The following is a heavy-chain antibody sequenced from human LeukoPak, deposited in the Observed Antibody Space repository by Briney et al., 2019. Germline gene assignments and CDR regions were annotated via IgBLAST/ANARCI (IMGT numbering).Heavy chain of an antibody. D-gene: IGHD4-23*01. CDR2: ISFGGSNK. J-gene: IGHJ6*02. CDR3: ARDLRWRGLEYGMDV. V-gene: IGHV3-30-3*01. CDR1: GFIFSSYA. Sequence: GRSLRLSCAASGFIFSSYAMHWVRQAPGKGLEWVAVISFGGSNKYYADSVKGRFTMSRDNSKNTLYLQMNSLRAEDTAVYYCARDLRWRGLEYGMDVRGQGTTVTVSS.